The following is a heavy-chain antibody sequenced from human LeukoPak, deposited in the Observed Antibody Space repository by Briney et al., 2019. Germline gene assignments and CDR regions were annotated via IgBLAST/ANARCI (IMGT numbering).Heavy chain of an antibody. Sequence: NPSETLSLTCTVSGGSISSSSYYWGWIRQPPGKGLEWIGSIYYSGSTYYNPSLKSRVTISVDTSKNQFSLKLSSVTAADTAVYYCARATALKAAAGTRPFDYWGQGTLVTVSS. D-gene: IGHD6-13*01. CDR1: GGSISSSSYY. CDR2: IYYSGST. CDR3: ARATALKAAAGTRPFDY. J-gene: IGHJ4*02. V-gene: IGHV4-39*07.